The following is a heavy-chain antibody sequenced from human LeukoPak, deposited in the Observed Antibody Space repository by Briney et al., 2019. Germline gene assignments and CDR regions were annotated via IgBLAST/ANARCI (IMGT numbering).Heavy chain of an antibody. J-gene: IGHJ6*03. CDR3: ARGARAKTTVYYYYYMDV. Sequence: ETLFLTCTVSGGSISSYYWSWIRQPPGKGLEWIGYIYYSGSTNYNPSLKSRVTISVDTSKNQFSLKLSSVTAADTAVYYCARGARAKTTVYYYYYMDVWGKGTTVTVSS. CDR2: IYYSGST. D-gene: IGHD4-17*01. CDR1: GGSISSYY. V-gene: IGHV4-59*01.